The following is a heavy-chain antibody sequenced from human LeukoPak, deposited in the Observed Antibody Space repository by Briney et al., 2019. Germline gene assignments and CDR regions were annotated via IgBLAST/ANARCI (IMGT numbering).Heavy chain of an antibody. CDR2: MNPNSGNT. Sequence: GASVKVSCKASGYTFSSYDINWVRQATGQGLEWMGWMNPNSGNTGYAQKFQGRVTITRNTSISTAYMELSSLRSEDTAVYYCARDGPIPIAAAGTVWGYWGQGTLVTVSS. V-gene: IGHV1-8*03. D-gene: IGHD6-13*01. J-gene: IGHJ4*02. CDR1: GYTFSSYD. CDR3: ARDGPIPIAAAGTVWGY.